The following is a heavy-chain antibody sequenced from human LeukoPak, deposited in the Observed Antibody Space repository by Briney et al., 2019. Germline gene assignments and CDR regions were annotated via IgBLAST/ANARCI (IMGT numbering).Heavy chain of an antibody. CDR1: GGSISSGSYY. CDR3: ARVEVGATDALDI. J-gene: IGHJ3*02. Sequence: TLSLTCTVSGGSISSGSYYWSWIRQPAGTGLEWIGRIYTSGSTNYNPSLKSRVTISVDTSKNQFSLKLSSVTAADTAVYYCARVEVGATDALDIWGQGTMVTVSS. D-gene: IGHD1-26*01. V-gene: IGHV4-61*02. CDR2: IYTSGST.